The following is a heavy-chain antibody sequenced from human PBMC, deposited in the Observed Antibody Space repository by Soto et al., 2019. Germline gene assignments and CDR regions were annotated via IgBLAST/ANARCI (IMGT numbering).Heavy chain of an antibody. V-gene: IGHV4-4*08. CDR1: GASIRSYY. D-gene: IGHD3-10*01. CDR2: VYTSDYT. J-gene: IGHJ6*02. CDR3: ASSAGHPADFFYYNGMDA. Sequence: PSETLSVTCSVSGASIRSYYWHWIRQPPGKGLEWIGYVYTSDYTRYSSSLKSRVTISVDTSKSQFYLRLNSVTAADTAVYYCASSAGHPADFFYYNGMDARGQGPTVT.